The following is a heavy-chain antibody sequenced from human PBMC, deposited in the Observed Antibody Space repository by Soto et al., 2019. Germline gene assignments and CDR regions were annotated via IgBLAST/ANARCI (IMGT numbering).Heavy chain of an antibody. D-gene: IGHD6-13*01. CDR2: IIPIFGTA. CDR1: GCTFSSYA. CDR3: ARADPKKYSSSWYFDY. V-gene: IGHV1-69*13. Sequence: SVKVSCKACGCTFSSYAISWVRQAPGQGLEWMGGIIPIFGTANYAQKFQGRVTITADESTSTAYMELSSLRSEDTAVYYCARADPKKYSSSWYFDYWGQGTLVTVSS. J-gene: IGHJ4*02.